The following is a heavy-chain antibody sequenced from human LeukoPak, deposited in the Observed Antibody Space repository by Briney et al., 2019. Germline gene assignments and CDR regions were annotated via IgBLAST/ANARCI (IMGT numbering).Heavy chain of an antibody. D-gene: IGHD2-2*01. CDR3: AREDIVVVPAADC. J-gene: IGHJ4*02. V-gene: IGHV3-7*01. CDR2: IIQDGSEK. Sequence: GGSLRLSCAASGFTFSSYWMSWVRQAPGKGLEWVANIIQDGSEKYYVDSVKGRFTISRDNAKNSLYLQMNSLRAEDTAVYYCAREDIVVVPAADCWGQGTMVTVSS. CDR1: GFTFSSYW.